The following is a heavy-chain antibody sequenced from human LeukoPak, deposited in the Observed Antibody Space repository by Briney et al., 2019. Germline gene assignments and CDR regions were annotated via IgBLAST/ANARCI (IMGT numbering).Heavy chain of an antibody. D-gene: IGHD2-21*02. Sequence: GGSLRLSCAASGFTFSNYNMDWVRQAPGKGLVWVSLIYSDGSNTSYADSVKGRFTISRDNAKNTLYLQMNSLRAEDTAVYYCARESLPAYCGGDCYGDAFDIWGQGTMVTVSS. CDR2: IYSDGSNT. CDR3: ARESLPAYCGGDCYGDAFDI. V-gene: IGHV3-74*01. CDR1: GFTFSNYN. J-gene: IGHJ3*02.